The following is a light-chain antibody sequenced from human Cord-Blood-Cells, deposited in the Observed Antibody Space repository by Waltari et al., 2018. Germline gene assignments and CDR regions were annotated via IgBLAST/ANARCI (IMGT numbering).Light chain of an antibody. Sequence: QSALTQPASVSGSPGQSITISCTGTSSDVGSYNLVSWYQQHPGQAPKLMIYEGSKRPSGVSNRFSGSKSGNTACLTISGLQAEDEADYYCCSYAGSSTWVFGGGTKLTVL. V-gene: IGLV2-23*01. CDR3: CSYAGSSTWV. CDR2: EGS. CDR1: SSDVGSYNL. J-gene: IGLJ3*02.